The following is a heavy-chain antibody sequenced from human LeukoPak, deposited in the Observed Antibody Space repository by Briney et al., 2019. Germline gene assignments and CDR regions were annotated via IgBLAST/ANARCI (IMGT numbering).Heavy chain of an antibody. CDR1: GGTFSSYA. D-gene: IGHD2-21*02. CDR2: IIPILGIA. J-gene: IGHJ6*02. V-gene: IGHV1-69*04. CDR3: ARDFRRIVVVTDEYYYYGMDV. Sequence: SVKVSCKASGGTFSSYAISWVRQAPGQGLEWMGRIIPILGIANYAQKFQGRVTITADKSTSTAYMELSSLGSEDTAVYYCARDFRRIVVVTDEYYYYGMDVWGQGTTVTVSS.